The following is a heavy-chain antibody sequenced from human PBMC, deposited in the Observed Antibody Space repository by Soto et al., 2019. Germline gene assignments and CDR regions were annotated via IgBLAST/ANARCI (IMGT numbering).Heavy chain of an antibody. CDR2: IVVGSGNT. J-gene: IGHJ6*02. CDR1: GFTFSSSA. D-gene: IGHD2-2*01. Sequence: SVKVSCKASGFTFSSSAVQWVRQARGQRLEWIGWIVVGSGNTNYAQEFQERVTMTRDMSTSTAYMELSSLRSEDTAVYYCAADLILWEPRYQYYGMDGWGPGTTVTVSS. V-gene: IGHV1-58*01. CDR3: AADLILWEPRYQYYGMDG.